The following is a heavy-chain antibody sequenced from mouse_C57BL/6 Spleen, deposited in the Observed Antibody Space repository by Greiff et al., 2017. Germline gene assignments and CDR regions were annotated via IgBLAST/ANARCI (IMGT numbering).Heavy chain of an antibody. J-gene: IGHJ3*01. V-gene: IGHV1-50*01. CDR3: ASYYYEENFY. D-gene: IGHD2-4*01. CDR2: IDPSDGYT. CDR1: GYTFTSYW. Sequence: QVQLQQPGAELVKPGASVKLSCKASGYTFTSYWLQWVKQRPGQGLEWIGEIDPSDGYTNYNQKFKGKATLTVDTSSSTAYMQLSSLTSEDSAVYYCASYYYEENFYWGQGTLVTVSA.